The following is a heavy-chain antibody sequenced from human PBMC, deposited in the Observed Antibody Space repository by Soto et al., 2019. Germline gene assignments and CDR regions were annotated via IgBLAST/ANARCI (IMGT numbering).Heavy chain of an antibody. D-gene: IGHD2-15*01. V-gene: IGHV3-23*01. CDR3: AEDGIRDDRAVSAFLLNRSSDL. CDR2: ISGSGGST. Sequence: PGKGLEWVSAISGSGGSTYYADSVKGRFTISRDNCKNTLYLQMNSLRDEDTAFFFQAEDGIRDDRAVSAFLLNRSSDL. J-gene: IGHJ2*01.